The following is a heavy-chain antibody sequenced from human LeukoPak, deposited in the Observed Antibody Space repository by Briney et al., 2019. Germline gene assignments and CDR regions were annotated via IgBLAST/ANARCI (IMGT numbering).Heavy chain of an antibody. CDR1: GGSISSGGYY. J-gene: IGHJ4*02. V-gene: IGHV4-31*03. Sequence: SQTPSLTCTVSGGSISSGGYYWSWIRQHPGKGLEWIGYIYYSGSTYYNPSLKSRVTISVDTSKNQFSLKLSSVTAADTAVYYCARGGDPYYFDYWGQGTLVTVSS. CDR2: IYYSGST. CDR3: ARGGDPYYFDY. D-gene: IGHD2-21*02.